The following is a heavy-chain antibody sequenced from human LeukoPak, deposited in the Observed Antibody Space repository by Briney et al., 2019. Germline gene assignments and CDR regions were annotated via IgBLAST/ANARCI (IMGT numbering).Heavy chain of an antibody. CDR3: AREGVVPGTMAYYYGMDV. CDR2: MYYTGTT. CDR1: GGSNSSYY. J-gene: IGHJ6*02. V-gene: IGHV4-59*12. D-gene: IGHD2-2*01. Sequence: SETLSLTCTVSGGSNSSYYWSWIRQPPGKGLEWIGYMYYTGTTNYNPSLKSRVTISVDTSKNQFSLKLSSVTAADTAVYYCAREGVVPGTMAYYYGMDVWGQGTTVTVSS.